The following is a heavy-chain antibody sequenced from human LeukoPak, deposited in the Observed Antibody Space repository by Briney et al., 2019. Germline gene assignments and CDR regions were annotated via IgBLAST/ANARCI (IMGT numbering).Heavy chain of an antibody. J-gene: IGHJ6*02. Sequence: PGGSLRLSCAASGFTFSSYWMSWVRQAPGKGLEWVANIKQDGSEKYYVDSVKGRFTISRDNAKNSLYLQMNSLRAEDTAVYYCARCYDFWSGYYFSYYYGMDVWGQGTTVTVSS. V-gene: IGHV3-7*01. CDR3: ARCYDFWSGYYFSYYYGMDV. D-gene: IGHD3-3*01. CDR1: GFTFSSYW. CDR2: IKQDGSEK.